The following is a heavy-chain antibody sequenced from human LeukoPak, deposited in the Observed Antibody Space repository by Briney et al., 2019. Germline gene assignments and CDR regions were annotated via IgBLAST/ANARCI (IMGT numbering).Heavy chain of an antibody. CDR1: GGSFSGYY. CDR3: AAGCSSTSCYWYYYTDV. CDR2: INQSGST. Sequence: PSETLSLTCAVYGGSFSGYYWNWIRQPPGKGLEWIGEINQSGSTNYNPSLKSRVTISVDTSKKQFSLKLSPVTAADTAVYYCAAGCSSTSCYWYYYTDVWGKGTTATVSS. D-gene: IGHD2-2*01. J-gene: IGHJ6*03. V-gene: IGHV4-34*01.